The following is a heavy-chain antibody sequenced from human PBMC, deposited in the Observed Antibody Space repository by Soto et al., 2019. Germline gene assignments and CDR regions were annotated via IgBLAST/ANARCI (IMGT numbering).Heavy chain of an antibody. J-gene: IGHJ3*02. CDR1: GGTFSSYA. CDR3: ARCRDGYNPTDAFDI. V-gene: IGHV1-69*01. Sequence: QVQLVQSGAEVKKPGSSVKVSCTASGGTFSSYAISWVRQAPGQGLEWMGGIIPIFGTENYAQKFQGRVTITEDESTSTAYMELSSLRSEDTAVYYCARCRDGYNPTDAFDIWGQGTMVTVSS. D-gene: IGHD5-12*01. CDR2: IIPIFGTE.